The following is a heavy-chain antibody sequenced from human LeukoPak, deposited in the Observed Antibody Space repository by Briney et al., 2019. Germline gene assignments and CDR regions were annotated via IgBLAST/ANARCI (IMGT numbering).Heavy chain of an antibody. D-gene: IGHD6-19*01. Sequence: ASVKVSCKASGGTFSSYAISWVRQAPGQGLEWMGGIIPIFGTANYAQKFQGRVTNTADESTSTAYMELSSLRSDDTAVYYCARTYSSGWYDFDYWGQGTLVTVSS. CDR2: IIPIFGTA. CDR3: ARTYSSGWYDFDY. V-gene: IGHV1-69*13. J-gene: IGHJ4*02. CDR1: GGTFSSYA.